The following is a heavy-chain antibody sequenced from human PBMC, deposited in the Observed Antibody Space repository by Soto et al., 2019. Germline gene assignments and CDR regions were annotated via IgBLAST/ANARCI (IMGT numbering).Heavy chain of an antibody. J-gene: IGHJ6*02. CDR3: ARDNDRLQLGGNYYYILDV. Sequence: QVQLVQSGAEMKEPGSSVKVSCKTSGGTFSSSAISWLRQAPGQGLEWMGGIIPLFRTPDYAQKYQGRVTIAADDSTSTAYMELSSLRSEDTAVYSCARDNDRLQLGGNYYYILDVWGQGTTITVSS. V-gene: IGHV1-69*12. CDR1: GGTFSSSA. D-gene: IGHD4-4*01. CDR2: IIPLFRTP.